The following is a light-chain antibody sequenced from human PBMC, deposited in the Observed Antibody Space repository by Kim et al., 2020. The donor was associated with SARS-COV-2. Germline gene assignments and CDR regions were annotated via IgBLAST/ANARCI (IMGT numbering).Light chain of an antibody. Sequence: DVQMTQSPSSVSASVGDTVTITCRSSQGIASWLAWYQQKPGKAPELLIYAASALQSGVSSRFSGSGSGREFTLTIRSLQPEDVATYFCQQSNNFPITFGQGTRLEIK. CDR3: QQSNNFPIT. CDR1: QGIASW. CDR2: AAS. V-gene: IGKV1-12*01. J-gene: IGKJ5*01.